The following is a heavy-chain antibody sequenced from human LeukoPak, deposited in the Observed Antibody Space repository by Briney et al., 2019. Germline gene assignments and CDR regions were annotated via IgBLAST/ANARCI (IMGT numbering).Heavy chain of an antibody. CDR3: ARGLLGVAYSFDY. Sequence: GGSLRLSCAASGFTFSVYYMSWIRQAPGKGLEWVSSISSSGPTIYYADSVRGRFTISRDNSKNSLYLQMNSLTAEDTAVYYCARGLLGVAYSFDYWGQGTLVTVSS. J-gene: IGHJ4*02. CDR1: GFTFSVYY. CDR2: ISSSGPTI. V-gene: IGHV3-11*01. D-gene: IGHD2-21*01.